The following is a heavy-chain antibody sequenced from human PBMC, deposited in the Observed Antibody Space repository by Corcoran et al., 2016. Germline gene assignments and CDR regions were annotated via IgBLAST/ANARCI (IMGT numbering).Heavy chain of an antibody. CDR3: AKDTYDRGDFDY. Sequence: QVQLVESGGGVVQPVRSLRLSCAASGFTFSSYGMHWVRQAPGKGLEWVAVISYDGSNKYYADSVKGRFTISRDNSKNTLYLQMNSLRAEDTAVYYCAKDTYDRGDFDYGGQGTLVTVSS. J-gene: IGHJ4*02. V-gene: IGHV3-30*18. D-gene: IGHD3-10*02. CDR1: GFTFSSYG. CDR2: ISYDGSNK.